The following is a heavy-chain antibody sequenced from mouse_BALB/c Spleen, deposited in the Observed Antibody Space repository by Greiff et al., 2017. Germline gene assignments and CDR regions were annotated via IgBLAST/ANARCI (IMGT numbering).Heavy chain of an antibody. V-gene: IGHV3-5*02. CDR3: ARERPYGSYAMDY. Sequence: DVKLVESGPGLVKPSQTVSLTCTVTGISITTGNYRWSWIRQFPGNKLEWIGYIYYSGTITYNPSLTSRTTITRDTSKNQFFLEMNSLTAEDTATYYCARERPYGSYAMDYWGQGTSVTVSS. D-gene: IGHD2-1*01. CDR1: GISITTGNYR. J-gene: IGHJ4*01. CDR2: IYYSGTI.